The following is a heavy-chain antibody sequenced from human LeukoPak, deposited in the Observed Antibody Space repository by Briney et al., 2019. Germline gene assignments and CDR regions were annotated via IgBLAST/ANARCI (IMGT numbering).Heavy chain of an antibody. J-gene: IGHJ5*02. CDR1: GESFSGDY. Sequence: SETLSLTCGVYGESFSGDYWSWIRQPPGKGLEWIGEINQSGSTNYIPSLKSRVTISVDTSKNQFSLKLISVTAADTAVYYCARGRWLQYEAWGQGTLVTVSS. CDR3: ARGRWLQYEA. V-gene: IGHV4-34*01. D-gene: IGHD5-24*01. CDR2: INQSGST.